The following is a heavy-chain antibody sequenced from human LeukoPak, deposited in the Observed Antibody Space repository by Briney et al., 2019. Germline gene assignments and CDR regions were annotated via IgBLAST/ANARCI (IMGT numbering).Heavy chain of an antibody. V-gene: IGHV3-20*04. CDR1: GFTFDDYG. CDR3: AKDRNWNYEGNWFDP. J-gene: IGHJ5*02. Sequence: GGSLRLSCAASGFTFDDYGMSWVRQAPGKGLEWVSGINWNGGSTGYADSVKGRFTISRDNAKNSLYLQMNSLRAEDTALYYCAKDRNWNYEGNWFDPWGQGTLVTVSS. CDR2: INWNGGST. D-gene: IGHD1-7*01.